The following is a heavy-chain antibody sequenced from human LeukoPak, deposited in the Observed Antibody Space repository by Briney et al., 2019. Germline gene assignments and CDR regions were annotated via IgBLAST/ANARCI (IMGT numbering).Heavy chain of an antibody. CDR2: IYYTGTT. D-gene: IGHD2-21*02. CDR1: GGSVSGYY. V-gene: IGHV4-59*08. CDR3: ARHDAVPVIRRGFDF. Sequence: SETLSLTCTVSGGSVSGYYWSWFRQPPGKGLEWIGYIYYTGTTLYSPSLRGRVTMSVDTSEYQFSLKLSSVTAADTAVSYCARHDAVPVIRRGFDFWGQGTLVTVSS. J-gene: IGHJ4*02.